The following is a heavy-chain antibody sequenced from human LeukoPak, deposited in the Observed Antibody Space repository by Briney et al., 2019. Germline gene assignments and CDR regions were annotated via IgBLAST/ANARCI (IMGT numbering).Heavy chain of an antibody. CDR2: IYHSGST. V-gene: IGHV4-30-2*01. J-gene: IGHJ3*02. D-gene: IGHD1-1*01. CDR3: ARGHTTTNDAFDI. Sequence: SETLSLTCAVSGGSISSGGYSWRWLRQPPGKGLEWIGYIYHSGSTYYNPSLKSRVTISVDRSKNQFSLKLSSVTAADTAVYYCARGHTTTNDAFDIWGQGTMVTVSS. CDR1: GGSISSGGYS.